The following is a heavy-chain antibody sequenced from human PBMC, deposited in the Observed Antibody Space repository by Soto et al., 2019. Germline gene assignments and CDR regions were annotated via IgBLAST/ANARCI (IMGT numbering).Heavy chain of an antibody. Sequence: ASVKVSCKASGYTFTTYYIHWLRQAPGQGLEWMGMINTSGGTTTYAQKFQGRVTMTRDTSTSTVYMELSSLRSEDTAVYFCAREDDYGDFGSEYFQHWGQGTLVTVSS. CDR2: INTSGGTT. D-gene: IGHD4-17*01. CDR3: AREDDYGDFGSEYFQH. V-gene: IGHV1-46*01. CDR1: GYTFTTYY. J-gene: IGHJ1*01.